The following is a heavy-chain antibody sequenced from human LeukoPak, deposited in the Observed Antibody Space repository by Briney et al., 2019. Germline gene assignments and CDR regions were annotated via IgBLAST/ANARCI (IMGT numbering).Heavy chain of an antibody. CDR3: ATGQTTAVLVDTLHF. CDR2: FDPEDGET. J-gene: IGHJ4*02. D-gene: IGHD4-17*01. CDR1: GYTLTELS. V-gene: IGHV1-24*01. Sequence: ASVKVSCKVSGYTLTELSMHWVRQAPGKGLEWMGGFDPEDGETIYAQKFQGRVTMTEDTSTNTAYMELTSLRSEDTAVYYCATGQTTAVLVDTLHFWGQGTLVTVSS.